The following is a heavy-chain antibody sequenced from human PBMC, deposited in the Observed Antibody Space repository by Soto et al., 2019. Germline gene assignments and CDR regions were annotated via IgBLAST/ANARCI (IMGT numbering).Heavy chain of an antibody. CDR1: GSIFSGYG. CDR2: IWYDGSNK. Sequence: QKYLVESGGGVVQPGGSLRLSCEASGSIFSGYGMHWVRQAPGKGLEWVAVIWYDGSNKYYADSVKGRFTISRDNSKNMLYLQMDSLRAEDTAVYYCARDGIGGTVFRGFCDYWGQGTLVTVSS. CDR3: ARDGIGGTVFRGFCDY. V-gene: IGHV3-33*01. J-gene: IGHJ4*02. D-gene: IGHD1-7*01.